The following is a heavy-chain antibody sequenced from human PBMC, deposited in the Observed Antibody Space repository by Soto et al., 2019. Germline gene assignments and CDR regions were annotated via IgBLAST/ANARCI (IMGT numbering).Heavy chain of an antibody. J-gene: IGHJ4*02. CDR1: GFTFSSYA. CDR2: ISGSGGST. V-gene: IGHV3-23*01. Sequence: GGSLRLSCAASGFTFSSYAMSWVRQAPGKGLEWVSAISGSGGSTYYADSVKGRFTISRDNSKNTLYLQMNSLRAEDTAVYYCANTQRGVGDSSGYYRLLPLGYWGQGTLVTVSS. D-gene: IGHD3-22*01. CDR3: ANTQRGVGDSSGYYRLLPLGY.